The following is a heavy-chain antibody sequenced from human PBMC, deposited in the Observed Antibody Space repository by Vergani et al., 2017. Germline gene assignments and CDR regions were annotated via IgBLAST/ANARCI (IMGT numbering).Heavy chain of an antibody. CDR2: IWYDGSNK. J-gene: IGHJ4*02. V-gene: IGHV3-33*08. CDR3: ARGEGGCSSTSCYGAASVY. Sequence: VQLVESGGGVVQPGRSLRLSCAASGFTFSSYGMHWVRQAPGKGLEWVAVIWYDGSNKYYADSVKGRFTISRDNSKNSLYLQMNSLRAEDTAVYYCARGEGGCSSTSCYGAASVYWGQGTLVTVSS. D-gene: IGHD2-2*01. CDR1: GFTFSSYG.